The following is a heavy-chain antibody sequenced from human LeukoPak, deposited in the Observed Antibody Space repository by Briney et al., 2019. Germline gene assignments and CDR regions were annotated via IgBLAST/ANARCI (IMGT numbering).Heavy chain of an antibody. CDR3: AREGVAGAGLDY. CDR2: INPSGGT. J-gene: IGHJ4*02. D-gene: IGHD6-13*01. V-gene: IGHV1-46*01. Sequence: ASVKVSCKASGYTFSMYNMHWVRQAPGQGLEWMGIINPSGGTSYAQKLQGRITMTRDTSTSTLYMELSSLRSEDTAVYYCAREGVAGAGLDYWGQGTLVTVSS. CDR1: GYTFSMYN.